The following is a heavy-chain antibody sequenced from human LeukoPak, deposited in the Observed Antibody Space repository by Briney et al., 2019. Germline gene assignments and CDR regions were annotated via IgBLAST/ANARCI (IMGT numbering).Heavy chain of an antibody. CDR1: GFTFSSYA. CDR3: AKSAGSFFDY. J-gene: IGHJ4*02. CDR2: ISGSGGST. V-gene: IGHV3-23*01. D-gene: IGHD2-15*01. Sequence: GGSLRLSCAASGFTFSSYAMSWVRQAPGKGLEWVSSISGSGGSTYYADSVKGRFTISRDNSKNTLSLQMNSLRAEDTALYYCAKSAGSFFDYWGQGTLVTVSS.